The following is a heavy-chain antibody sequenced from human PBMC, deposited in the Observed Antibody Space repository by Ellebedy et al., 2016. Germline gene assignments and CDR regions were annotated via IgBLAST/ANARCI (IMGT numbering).Heavy chain of an antibody. CDR1: GGSISSSSYY. J-gene: IGHJ4*02. CDR2: IYYSGST. D-gene: IGHD3-10*02. V-gene: IGHV4-39*07. Sequence: SETLSLTXTVSGGSISSSSYYWGWIRQPPGKGLEWIGSIYYSGSTYYNPSLKSRVTISVDTSKNQFSLKLSSVTAADTAVYYCARGRGLRSIYFDYWGQGTLVTVSS. CDR3: ARGRGLRSIYFDY.